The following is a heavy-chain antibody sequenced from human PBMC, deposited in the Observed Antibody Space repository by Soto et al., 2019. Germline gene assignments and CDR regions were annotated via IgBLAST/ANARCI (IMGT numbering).Heavy chain of an antibody. CDR1: GFVFSDYG. V-gene: IGHV3-30*02. J-gene: IGHJ6*02. CDR3: AKEGPGGGRHFYYAMDA. CDR2: ITNDGNNE. Sequence: GGSLRLSCAASGFVFSDYGMHWVRQAPGKGLEWVALITNDGNNEYYRESVKGRFSISRGRSTNTVDLLMNSLRPEDTGVYYCAKEGPGGGRHFYYAMDAWGQGTPVTVSS. D-gene: IGHD1-26*01.